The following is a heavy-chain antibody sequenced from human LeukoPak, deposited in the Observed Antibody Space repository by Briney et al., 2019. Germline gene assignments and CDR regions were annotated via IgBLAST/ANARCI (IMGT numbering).Heavy chain of an antibody. J-gene: IGHJ3*02. D-gene: IGHD3-10*01. CDR2: ISSSSSYI. CDR3: ARMGVDDDFDI. CDR1: GFTFSSYS. V-gene: IGHV3-21*01. Sequence: GGSLRLSCAASGFTFSSYSMNWVRQAPGKGLEWVSSISSSSSYIYYADSVKGRFTISRDNAKNSLYLQMNSLRAEDTAVYYCARMGVDDDFDIWGQGTMVTVSS.